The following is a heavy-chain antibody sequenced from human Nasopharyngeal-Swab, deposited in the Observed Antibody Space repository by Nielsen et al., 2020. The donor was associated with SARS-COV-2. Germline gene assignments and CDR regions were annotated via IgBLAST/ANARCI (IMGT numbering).Heavy chain of an antibody. D-gene: IGHD3-16*02. CDR3: ARAPSSFQFFFRERGEAFDV. J-gene: IGHJ3*01. CDR1: GGSFSGYY. V-gene: IGHV4-34*10. Sequence: SETLSLTCGVHGGSFSGYYWNWIRQTPEKGLQRIGEINDRGNMDHNPSLKSRVTMSVDTSKNQFSLRLSSVTAADTAVYYCARAPSSFQFFFRERGEAFDVWGQGTTVIVSS. CDR2: INDRGNM.